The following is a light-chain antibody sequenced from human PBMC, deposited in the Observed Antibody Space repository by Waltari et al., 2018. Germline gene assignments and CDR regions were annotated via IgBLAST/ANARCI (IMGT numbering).Light chain of an antibody. CDR3: ISYTSSGTYV. Sequence: QSALTQPASVSGSPGQSIAFSCTGTSSDVGGYNYVSWYQPPPGKAPKLMIYEVTTRQSGISNRFAGSKSGYTASLTISGSQAEDEADYYCISYTSSGTYVFGTGTKVTVL. J-gene: IGLJ1*01. V-gene: IGLV2-14*01. CDR1: SSDVGGYNY. CDR2: EVT.